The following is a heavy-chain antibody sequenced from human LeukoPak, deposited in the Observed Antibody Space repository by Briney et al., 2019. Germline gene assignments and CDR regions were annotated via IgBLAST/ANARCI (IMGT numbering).Heavy chain of an antibody. CDR2: MGSFGKT. CDR1: GXTFNAYA. CDR3: ARDLHYYVDLDV. J-gene: IGHJ6*01. V-gene: IGHV3-23*01. Sequence: PGGPLTLSCEASGXTFNAYALTWVRKDPGKGLMGVSSMGSFGKTHYSDSVKARFALPRDNSKSMLFLQLNSLRAEDTALYYCARDLHYYVDLDVWGQGTTVTVSS. D-gene: IGHD3-10*02.